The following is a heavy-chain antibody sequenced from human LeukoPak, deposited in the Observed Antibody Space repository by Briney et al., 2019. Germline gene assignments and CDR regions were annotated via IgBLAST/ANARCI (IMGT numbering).Heavy chain of an antibody. Sequence: PSETLSLTCTISGGSISNYYWSWIRQPAGKGLEWIGRIYSSGSTNYNPSLKSRVTMSVDTSKNQFSLKLSSMTAADTAVYFCARGGYTSGWSFDYWGQGTLVTVFS. CDR3: ARGGYTSGWSFDY. V-gene: IGHV4-4*07. D-gene: IGHD6-19*01. J-gene: IGHJ4*02. CDR2: IYSSGST. CDR1: GGSISNYY.